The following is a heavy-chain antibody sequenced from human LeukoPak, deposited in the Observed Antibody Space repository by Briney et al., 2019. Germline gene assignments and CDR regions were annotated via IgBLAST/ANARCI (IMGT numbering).Heavy chain of an antibody. V-gene: IGHV4-4*07. CDR3: ARDRGYSYAFDY. D-gene: IGHD5-18*01. CDR2: IYTSGST. CDR1: GGSISSYY. J-gene: IGHJ4*02. Sequence: SKTLSLTCTVSGGSISSYYWSWIRQPAGKGLEWIGRIYTSGSTNYNPSLKSRVTISIDTSKNQFSLKLNSVTAADTAVYYCARDRGYSYAFDYWGQGTLVTVSS.